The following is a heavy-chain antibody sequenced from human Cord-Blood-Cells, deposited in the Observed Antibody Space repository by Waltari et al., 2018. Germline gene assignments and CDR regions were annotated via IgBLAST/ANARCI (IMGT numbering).Heavy chain of an antibody. CDR2: IDWDDDK. J-gene: IGHJ5*02. CDR3: ARMRGYGSGSPWGFDP. D-gene: IGHD3-10*01. V-gene: IGHV2-70*01. CDR1: GFSLSTSGMC. Sequence: QVTLRESGPALVKPTQTLTLTCTFSGFSLSTSGMCVSWIRQPPGKALEWLALIDWDDDKYYSTSLKTRLTISKDTSKNQVVLTMTNMDPVDTATYYCARMRGYGSGSPWGFDPWGQGTLVTVSS.